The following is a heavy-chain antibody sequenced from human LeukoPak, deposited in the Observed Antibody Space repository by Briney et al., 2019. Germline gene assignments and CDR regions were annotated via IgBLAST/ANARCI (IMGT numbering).Heavy chain of an antibody. CDR1: GGSISSSSYY. Sequence: SETLSLTCTVSGGSISSSSYYWGWIRQPPGKGLEWIGSIYYSGSTYYNPSLKSRLTISVNTSKNQFSLKLSSVTAADTALYYCARLNTNYRDFWSGQPNWYFDLWGRGTLVTVSS. CDR3: ARLNTNYRDFWSGQPNWYFDL. J-gene: IGHJ2*01. D-gene: IGHD3-3*01. CDR2: IYYSGST. V-gene: IGHV4-39*01.